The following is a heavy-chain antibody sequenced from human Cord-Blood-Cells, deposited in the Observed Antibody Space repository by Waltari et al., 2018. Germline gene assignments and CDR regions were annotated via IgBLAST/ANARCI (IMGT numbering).Heavy chain of an antibody. D-gene: IGHD6-19*01. CDR2: ISGDGGST. V-gene: IGHV3-43*02. CDR3: AKDIGPVAEYFQH. CDR1: GFTFDDYA. Sequence: EVQLVESGGGVVQPGGSLRLSCAASGFTFDDYAMHWVLQAPGKGLEWVSLISGDGGSTYADSVKGRFTISRDNSKNSLYLQMNSLRTEDTALYYCAKDIGPVAEYFQHWGQGTLVTVSS. J-gene: IGHJ1*01.